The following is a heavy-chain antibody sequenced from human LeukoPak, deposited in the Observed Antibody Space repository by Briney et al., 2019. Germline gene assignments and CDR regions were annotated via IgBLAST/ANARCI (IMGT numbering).Heavy chain of an antibody. J-gene: IGHJ4*02. CDR1: GGTFSSYA. CDR3: ASPYSSGWYAEHEPFDY. V-gene: IGHV1-69*05. D-gene: IGHD6-19*01. Sequence: SVKVSCKASGGTFSSYAISWVRQAPGQGLEWMGGIIPIFGTANYAQKFQGRVPITTDESTSTAYMELSSLRSEDTAVYYCASPYSSGWYAEHEPFDYWGQGTLVTVSS. CDR2: IIPIFGTA.